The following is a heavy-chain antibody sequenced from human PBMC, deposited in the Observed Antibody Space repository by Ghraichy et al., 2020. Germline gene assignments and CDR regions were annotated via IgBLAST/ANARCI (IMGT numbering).Heavy chain of an antibody. CDR1: GDCLSNKKTA. CDR2: TYFRSKWFS. D-gene: IGHD1-26*01. V-gene: IGHV6-1*01. CDR3: ARVTSAYSYYFDPMDV. Sequence: SETLSLTCTISGDCLSNKKTAWHWIRPSPSRGLEWLGRTYFRSKWFSYYADSVRGRITISPDAAKNTFSHQLDSVTPEDTALYYCARVTSAYSYYFDPMDVWGQGTTVTVSS. J-gene: IGHJ6*02.